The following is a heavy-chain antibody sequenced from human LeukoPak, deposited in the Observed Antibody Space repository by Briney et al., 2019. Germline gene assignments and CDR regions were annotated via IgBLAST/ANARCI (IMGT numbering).Heavy chain of an antibody. CDR1: GLTFRSYA. Sequence: GGSLRLSRSPSGLTFRSYAISWVRLAPGKGLQWVSYISRTGNSIYYADAAKGRFTISRDSAKNSLYLQMNILRSDDTAVYYWARGPYRSNCYVDYWGQGTLVTVAS. J-gene: IGHJ4*02. CDR3: ARGPYRSNCYVDY. CDR2: ISRTGNSI. D-gene: IGHD6-13*01. V-gene: IGHV3-48*03.